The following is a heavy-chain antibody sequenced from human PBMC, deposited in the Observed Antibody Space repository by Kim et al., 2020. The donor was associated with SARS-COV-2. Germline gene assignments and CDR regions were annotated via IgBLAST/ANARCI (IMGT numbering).Heavy chain of an antibody. CDR1: GYTFTSYG. J-gene: IGHJ4*02. V-gene: IGHV1-18*01. CDR2: ISAYNGNT. Sequence: ASVKVSCKASGYTFTSYGISWVRQAPGQGLEWMGWISAYNGNTNYAQKLQGRVTMTTDTSTSTAYMELRSLRSDDTAVYYCARDSYYYDSSPCDYWGQGTLVTVSS. D-gene: IGHD3-22*01. CDR3: ARDSYYYDSSPCDY.